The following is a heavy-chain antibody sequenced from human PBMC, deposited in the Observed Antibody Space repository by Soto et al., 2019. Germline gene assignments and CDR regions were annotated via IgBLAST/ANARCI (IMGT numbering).Heavy chain of an antibody. CDR3: ARDVGPVTILGEDLSGYFDF. Sequence: PGGSLRLSCAVSGFSFGSYWMSWVRQAPGKGLEWLASIKDDGSERYYLDSVKGRFTISRDNAKDSLSLQMNSLRGEDTAFYYCARDVGPVTILGEDLSGYFDFWGQGTLVTVSS. D-gene: IGHD3-3*01. CDR2: IKDDGSER. J-gene: IGHJ4*02. CDR1: GFSFGSYW. V-gene: IGHV3-7*03.